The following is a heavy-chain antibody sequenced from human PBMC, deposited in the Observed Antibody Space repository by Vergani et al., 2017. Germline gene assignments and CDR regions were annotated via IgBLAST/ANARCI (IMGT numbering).Heavy chain of an antibody. D-gene: IGHD2-15*01. Sequence: QVQLQQWGAGLLKPSETLSLTCAVYGGSFSGYYWSWIRQPPGKGLEWIGEINHSGSTHYNPSLKSRVTISVDTSKNQFSLKLSSVTAADTAVYYCARRLRVVRRWFDPWGQGTLVTVSS. CDR1: GGSFSGYY. CDR2: INHSGST. CDR3: ARRLRVVRRWFDP. J-gene: IGHJ5*02. V-gene: IGHV4-34*01.